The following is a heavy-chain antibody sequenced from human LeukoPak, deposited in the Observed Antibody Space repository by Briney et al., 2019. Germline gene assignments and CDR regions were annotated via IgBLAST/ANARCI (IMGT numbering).Heavy chain of an antibody. J-gene: IGHJ5*02. V-gene: IGHV4-34*01. CDR1: GGSFSGYY. Sequence: SETLSLTCAVYGGSFSGYYWSWIRQPPGKGLEWIGEINHSGSTNYNPSLKSRVTISVDTSKNQFSLKLSSVTAADTAVYYCARDRGSSGYYCWFDPWGQGTLVTVSS. D-gene: IGHD3-22*01. CDR3: ARDRGSSGYYCWFDP. CDR2: INHSGST.